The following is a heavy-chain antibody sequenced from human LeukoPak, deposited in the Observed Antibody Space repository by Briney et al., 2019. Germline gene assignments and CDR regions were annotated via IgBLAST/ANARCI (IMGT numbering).Heavy chain of an antibody. CDR2: ISAYNGNT. V-gene: IGHV1-18*01. J-gene: IGHJ6*02. CDR1: GYTFTSYG. Sequence: EASVKVSCKASGYTFTSYGISWVRQAPGQGLEWMGWISAYNGNTNYAQKLQGRVTMTTDTSTSTAYMELRGLRSDDTAVYYCARGGYYYGSAPRVGMDVWGQGTTVTVSS. CDR3: ARGGYYYGSAPRVGMDV. D-gene: IGHD3-10*01.